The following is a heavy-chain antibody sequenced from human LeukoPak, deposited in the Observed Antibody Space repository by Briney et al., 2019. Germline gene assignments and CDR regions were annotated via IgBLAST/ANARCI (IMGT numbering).Heavy chain of an antibody. Sequence: ASVKVSCKASGYTFTGYYMHWVRQAPGQGLEWMGWINPNSGGTNYAQKLQGRVTMTRDTSISTAYMELSSLRSEDTAVYYCARVSSGVGEIDYWGQGTLVTVSS. D-gene: IGHD1-26*01. CDR3: ARVSSGVGEIDY. CDR2: INPNSGGT. J-gene: IGHJ4*02. V-gene: IGHV1-2*02. CDR1: GYTFTGYY.